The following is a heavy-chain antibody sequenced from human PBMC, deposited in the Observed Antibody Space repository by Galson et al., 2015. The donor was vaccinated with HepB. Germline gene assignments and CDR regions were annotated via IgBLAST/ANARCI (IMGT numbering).Heavy chain of an antibody. Sequence: SLRLSCAASGFNFRNYGMFWVRQAPGKGLEWLSAISGTGDHTYSADSVKGRFTTSRDNSQNTVYLQMSGLGAEETALYYCAKCNIPSGNFYPLGDPYFDSWGQGALVTVSS. CDR3: AKCNIPSGNFYPLGDPYFDS. CDR2: ISGTGDHT. V-gene: IGHV3-23*01. D-gene: IGHD3-10*01. CDR1: GFNFRNYG. J-gene: IGHJ4*02.